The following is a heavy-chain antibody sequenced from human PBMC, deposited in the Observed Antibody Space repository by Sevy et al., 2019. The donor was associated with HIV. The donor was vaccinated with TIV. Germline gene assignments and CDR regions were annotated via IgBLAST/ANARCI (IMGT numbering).Heavy chain of an antibody. CDR1: GGSISNKNYY. CDR2: VYYSGST. Sequence: SETLSLTCTVSGGSISNKNYYWCWIRQPPGKELEWIGSVYYSGSTYYNPSLNSRITISVDTSKNQFSLKLTSVTAADTAVYYCARSPPWGSTWVYYFDSWGQGTLVTVSS. CDR3: ARSPPWGSTWVYYFDS. V-gene: IGHV4-39*01. J-gene: IGHJ4*02. D-gene: IGHD6-13*01.